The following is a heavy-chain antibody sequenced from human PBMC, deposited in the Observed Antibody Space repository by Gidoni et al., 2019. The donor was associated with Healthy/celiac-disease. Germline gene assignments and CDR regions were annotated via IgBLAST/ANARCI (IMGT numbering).Heavy chain of an antibody. CDR2: ISGSGGRK. Sequence: EVQLLESGGGLVQPGGSLRLSCAPSGFTFRSYAMSWVRQAPGKGLEWVSAISGSGGRKYYAESVKGRFTISRDNAKNTLYLKMNSLRAEDTAVYYCAKAEHCSSTSCYTPPYWGQGTLVTVSS. D-gene: IGHD2-2*02. CDR3: AKAEHCSSTSCYTPPY. V-gene: IGHV3-23*01. J-gene: IGHJ4*02. CDR1: GFTFRSYA.